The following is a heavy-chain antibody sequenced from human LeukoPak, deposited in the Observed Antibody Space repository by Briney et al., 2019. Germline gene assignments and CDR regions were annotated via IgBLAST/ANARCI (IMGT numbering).Heavy chain of an antibody. CDR2: IKSKTDGGTT. CDR3: TTDRGRVWTYYYDSSGYYHGDY. CDR1: GFTFSNAW. Sequence: GGSLRLSCAASGFTFSNAWMSWVRQAPGKGLEWVGRIKSKTDGGTTDYAAPVKGRFTISRDDSKNTLYLQMNSLKTEDTAVYYCTTDRGRVWTYYYDSSGYYHGDYWGQGTLVTVSS. D-gene: IGHD3-22*01. J-gene: IGHJ4*02. V-gene: IGHV3-15*01.